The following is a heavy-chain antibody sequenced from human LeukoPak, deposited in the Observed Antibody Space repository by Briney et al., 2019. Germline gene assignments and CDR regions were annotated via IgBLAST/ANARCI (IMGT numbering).Heavy chain of an antibody. CDR3: TYTYYYDSSGYSVDY. V-gene: IGHV3-49*04. CDR2: IRSKAYGGTT. CDR1: GLTFGDYA. J-gene: IGHJ4*02. Sequence: GRSLRLSCTASGLTFGDYAMSWVRQAPGKGLEWVGFIRSKAYGGTTEYAASVKGRFTISRDDSKSIAYLQMNSLKTEDTAVYYCTYTYYYDSSGYSVDYWGQGTLVTVSS. D-gene: IGHD3-22*01.